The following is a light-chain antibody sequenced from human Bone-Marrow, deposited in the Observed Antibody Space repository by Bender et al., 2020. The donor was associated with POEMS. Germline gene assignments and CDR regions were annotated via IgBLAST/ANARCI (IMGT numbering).Light chain of an antibody. J-gene: IGLJ3*02. V-gene: IGLV2-8*01. CDR2: EVN. CDR3: SSYAGSNNLV. Sequence: QSALTQPPSASGSPGQSVTISCTGTSSDVGGYKSVSWYQQHPGKAPKGIIYEVNKRPSGVPDRFSGSKSGNTASLTVSGLQAEDEADYYCSSYAGSNNLVFGGGTKLTVL. CDR1: SSDVGGYKS.